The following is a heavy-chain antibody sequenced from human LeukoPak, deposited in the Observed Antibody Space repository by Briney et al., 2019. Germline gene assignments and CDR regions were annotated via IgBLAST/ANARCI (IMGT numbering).Heavy chain of an antibody. J-gene: IGHJ4*02. D-gene: IGHD5-24*01. CDR2: ISSSSRNI. CDR3: ATESVEMATIPLGY. V-gene: IGHV3-21*01. Sequence: GGSLRLSCAASGYTFCSYSINWVRQAPGKGLEWVSSISSSSRNIYYADSVKGRFTISRDNAKNSLYLQMNSLRADDTAVYYCATESVEMATIPLGYWGQGTLVTVSS. CDR1: GYTFCSYS.